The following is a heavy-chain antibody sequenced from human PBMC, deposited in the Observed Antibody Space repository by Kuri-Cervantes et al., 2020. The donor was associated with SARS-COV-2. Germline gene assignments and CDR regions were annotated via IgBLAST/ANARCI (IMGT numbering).Heavy chain of an antibody. D-gene: IGHD6-6*01. CDR3: ARQGHSSSSRYYYGMDV. CDR1: GGSINNYF. Sequence: SETLSLTCTVSGGSINNYFWTWIRQPAGKGLEWIGEINHSGSTNYNPSLKSRVTISVDTSKNQFSLKLSSVTAADTAVYYCARQGHSSSSRYYYGMDVWGQGTTVTVSS. CDR2: INHSGST. J-gene: IGHJ6*02. V-gene: IGHV4-59*08.